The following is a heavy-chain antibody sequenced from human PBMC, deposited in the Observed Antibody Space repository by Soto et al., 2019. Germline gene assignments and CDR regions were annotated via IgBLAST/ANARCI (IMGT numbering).Heavy chain of an antibody. V-gene: IGHV1-69*04. CDR2: IIPILGIA. CDR3: ASASAYSSSWYLFI. D-gene: IGHD6-13*01. CDR1: GGTFSSYA. Sequence: ASVKVSCKASGGTFSSYAISWVRQAPGQGLEWMGRIIPILGIANYAQKFQGRVTITADKSTSTAYMELSSLRSEDTAVYYCASASAYSSSWYLFIWGQGTLVTVSS. J-gene: IGHJ1*01.